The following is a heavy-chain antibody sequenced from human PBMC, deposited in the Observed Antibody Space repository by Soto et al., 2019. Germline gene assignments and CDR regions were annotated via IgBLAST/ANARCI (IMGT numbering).Heavy chain of an antibody. J-gene: IGHJ6*02. CDR3: SREAVAREGYYYGLDV. CDR1: GFTFSTYA. V-gene: IGHV3-30*04. CDR2: ISYDGRHK. Sequence: QVQAVESGGGVVQPGRSLRLSCAASGFTFSTYAMHWVRQAPGKGLEWLAVISYDGRHKYYADSVQGRFTISRDNSKNSLFLQMNSLRADDTAVYYCSREAVAREGYYYGLDVWGQGTTVTVSS. D-gene: IGHD2-15*01.